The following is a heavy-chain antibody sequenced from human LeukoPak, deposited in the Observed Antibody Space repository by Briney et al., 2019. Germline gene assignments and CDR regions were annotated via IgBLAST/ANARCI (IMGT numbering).Heavy chain of an antibody. Sequence: ASVKVSCKISGYTLNDISMHWVRQPPGKGLEWMGGVDPDDDQRVYAQKFQGRVTMTEDTSTNTAYMELSRLRSEDTAVYFCAAVSGHYTLLDAWGQGALVTVST. CDR2: VDPDDDQR. V-gene: IGHV1-24*01. J-gene: IGHJ5*02. D-gene: IGHD4-11*01. CDR3: AAVSGHYTLLDA. CDR1: GYTLNDIS.